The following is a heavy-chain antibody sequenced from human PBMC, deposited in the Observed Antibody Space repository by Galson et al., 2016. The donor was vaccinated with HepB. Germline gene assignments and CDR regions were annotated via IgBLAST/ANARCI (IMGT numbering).Heavy chain of an antibody. D-gene: IGHD1-14*01. Sequence: SLRLSCAASGFTLNSYAVNWVRQAPGRGLEWVSSIIASGASTYYADSVKGRFTVSRDNSQNTVFLQMNSLRVDDTAIYYCAREFKTGGLWG. CDR2: IIASGAST. J-gene: IGHJ2*01. CDR3: AREFKTGGL. CDR1: GFTLNSYA. V-gene: IGHV3-23*01.